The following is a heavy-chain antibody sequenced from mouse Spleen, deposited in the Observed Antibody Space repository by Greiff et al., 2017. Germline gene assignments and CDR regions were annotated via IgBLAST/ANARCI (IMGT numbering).Heavy chain of an antibody. Sequence: EVKVVESGGGLVKLGGSLKLSCAASGFTFSSYAMSWVRQTPEKRLEWVATISSGGGNTYYPDSVKGRFTISRDNAKNTLYLQMSSLKSEDTAMYYCARQAYGSSPWFAYWGQGTLVTVSA. CDR3: ARQAYGSSPWFAY. D-gene: IGHD1-1*01. CDR1: GFTFSSYA. J-gene: IGHJ3*01. CDR2: ISSGGGNT. V-gene: IGHV5-9*04.